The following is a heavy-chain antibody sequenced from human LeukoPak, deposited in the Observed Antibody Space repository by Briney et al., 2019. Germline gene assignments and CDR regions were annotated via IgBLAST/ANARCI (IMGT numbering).Heavy chain of an antibody. CDR1: GYTFTSYG. CDR2: ISAYNGNT. D-gene: IGHD3-10*01. V-gene: IGHV1-18*01. CDR3: ARTTYYYGSVSYYNLDNWFDP. J-gene: IGHJ5*02. Sequence: PVASVKVSCKASGYTFTSYGISWVRQAPGQGLEWMGWISAYNGNTNYAQKLQGRVTMTTDTSTSTAYMELRSLRSDDTAVYYCARTTYYYGSVSYYNLDNWFDPWGQGTLVTVSS.